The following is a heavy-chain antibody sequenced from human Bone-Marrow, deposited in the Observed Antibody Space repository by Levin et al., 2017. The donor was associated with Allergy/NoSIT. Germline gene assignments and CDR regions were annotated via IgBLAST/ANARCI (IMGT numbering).Heavy chain of an antibody. V-gene: IGHV3-13*01. Sequence: GGSLRLSCAAFGFTFSSDDMHWVRQTPGKGLEWVSGIDTAGDTYYPDSVKGRFTISWETAKNSLYLQMNSLGAGDTAMYYCARGHAAYDGFDIWGQGTMVTVSS. CDR1: GFTFSSDD. CDR2: IDTAGDT. CDR3: ARGHAAYDGFDI. J-gene: IGHJ3*02. D-gene: IGHD6-25*01.